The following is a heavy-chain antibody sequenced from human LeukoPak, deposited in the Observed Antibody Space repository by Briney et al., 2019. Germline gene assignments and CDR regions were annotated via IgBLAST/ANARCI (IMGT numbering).Heavy chain of an antibody. Sequence: GGSLRLSCAASGFTFSSYGMHWVRQAPGKGLEWVAVIWYDGSNRYYADSVKGRFTISRDNSKNTLYLQMNSLRAEDTAVYYCAKDYEGCGDYLGHIDYWGQGTLVTVSS. V-gene: IGHV3-33*06. J-gene: IGHJ4*02. CDR2: IWYDGSNR. D-gene: IGHD4-17*01. CDR1: GFTFSSYG. CDR3: AKDYEGCGDYLGHIDY.